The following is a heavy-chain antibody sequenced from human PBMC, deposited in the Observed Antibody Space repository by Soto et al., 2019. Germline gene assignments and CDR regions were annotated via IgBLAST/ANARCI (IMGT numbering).Heavy chain of an antibody. CDR3: ARHVGLVVAATVNWFDP. D-gene: IGHD2-15*01. Sequence: PSETLSLTCTVSGGSISSSSYYWGWIRQPPGKGLEWIGSIYYSGSTYYNPSLKSRVTISVDTSKNQFSLKLSSVTAADTAVYYCARHVGLVVAATVNWFDPWGQGTLVTVSS. CDR1: GGSISSSSYY. V-gene: IGHV4-39*01. J-gene: IGHJ5*02. CDR2: IYYSGST.